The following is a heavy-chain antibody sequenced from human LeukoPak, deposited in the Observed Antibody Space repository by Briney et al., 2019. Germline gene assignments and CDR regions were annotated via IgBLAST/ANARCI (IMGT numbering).Heavy chain of an antibody. J-gene: IGHJ6*02. CDR2: MNHSGST. V-gene: IGHV4-34*01. CDR3: ARDTSISYSSSWYVVYYGMDV. CDR1: GGSFSGYY. Sequence: SETLSLTCAVYGGSFSGYYWSWIRQPPGNGLEWIGEMNHSGSTNYNPSLKSRVTISVDTSKNQFSLKLSSVTAADTAVYYCARDTSISYSSSWYVVYYGMDVWGQATTVTVSS. D-gene: IGHD6-13*01.